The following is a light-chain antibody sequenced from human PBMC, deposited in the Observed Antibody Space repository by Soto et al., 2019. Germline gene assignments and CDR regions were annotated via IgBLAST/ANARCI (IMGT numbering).Light chain of an antibody. CDR3: QQYNSWLWT. CDR1: QSVSSK. J-gene: IGKJ1*01. V-gene: IGKV3-15*01. Sequence: EIVMTQSPATLSVSPGEGATLSCRASQSVSSKLAWYQQKPGQAPRLLIYGASTRATGIPARFSGSRSGTEFTLIISSLQSEDSAVYYCQQYNSWLWTFGQGTKVDIK. CDR2: GAS.